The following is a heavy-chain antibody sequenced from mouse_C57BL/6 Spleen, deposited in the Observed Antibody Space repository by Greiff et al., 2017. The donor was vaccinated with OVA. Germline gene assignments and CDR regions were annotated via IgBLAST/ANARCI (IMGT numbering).Heavy chain of an antibody. CDR2: IDPSDSYT. D-gene: IGHD2-1*01. CDR1: GYTFTSYW. Sequence: QVQLQQPGAELVMPGASVKLSCKASGYTFTSYWMHWVKQRPGQGLEWIGEIDPSDSYTNYNQKFNGKSTLTVDKSSSTAYMQLSSLTSEDSAVYYCARGNTGYFDVWGTGTTVTVSS. CDR3: ARGNTGYFDV. J-gene: IGHJ1*03. V-gene: IGHV1-69*01.